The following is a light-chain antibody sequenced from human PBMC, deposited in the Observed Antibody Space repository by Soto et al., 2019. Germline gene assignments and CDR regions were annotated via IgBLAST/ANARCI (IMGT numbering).Light chain of an antibody. Sequence: QSSLTHPPSLSGAPGQRVTISCTGSSSNIGAGYDVHWYQQLPGTAPKVLIYGNSNRPSGVPDRLSGSKSDTSASLAITGLQAEDEADYYCQSYDSSLSGYVFGTGTKVTVL. J-gene: IGLJ1*01. CDR2: GNS. CDR3: QSYDSSLSGYV. V-gene: IGLV1-40*01. CDR1: SSNIGAGYD.